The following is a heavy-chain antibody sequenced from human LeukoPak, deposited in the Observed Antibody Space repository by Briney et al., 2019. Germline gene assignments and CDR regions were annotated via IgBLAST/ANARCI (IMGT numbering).Heavy chain of an antibody. V-gene: IGHV1-2*02. D-gene: IGHD6-19*01. J-gene: IGHJ4*02. CDR2: INPNSGGT. CDR3: ARDIAVAGTNFDY. CDR1: GYTFTHYY. Sequence: ASVNVSCKASGYTFTHYYKHWVRQAPGQGLEWMGWINPNSGGTYYAQKFQGGVTMTRDTSISTAYMELSRLRSDDTAVYYCARDIAVAGTNFDYWGQGTLVTVSS.